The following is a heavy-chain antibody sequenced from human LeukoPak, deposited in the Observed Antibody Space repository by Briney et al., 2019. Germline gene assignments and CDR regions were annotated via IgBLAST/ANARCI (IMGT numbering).Heavy chain of an antibody. CDR2: FSPSGADT. V-gene: IGHV3-23*01. CDR3: ARRAYNWGAFDI. CDR1: GFTFTNYA. D-gene: IGHD5-24*01. J-gene: IGHJ3*02. Sequence: GGSLRLSCAASGFTFTNYAMNWLRQAPGTGLEWVSTFSPSGADTYSADSVKGRFTIARDISKNTLYLQMNSLRDEDTAVYYCARRAYNWGAFDIWGQGTMVTVSS.